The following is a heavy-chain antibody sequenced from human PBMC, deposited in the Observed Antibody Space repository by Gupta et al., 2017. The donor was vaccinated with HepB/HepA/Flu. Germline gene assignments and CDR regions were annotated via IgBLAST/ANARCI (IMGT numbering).Heavy chain of an antibody. Sequence: EVQLVESGGGLVKPGGSLRLSCAASGLPFRSYNMNWVRQTPGKGLEWVSYISSSSRYIYYADSVKGRFTVSRDNAKNSLFLQMNSLRAEDTAMYYCARVTTAGWYWGQGTLVTVSS. D-gene: IGHD6-13*01. CDR1: GLPFRSYN. V-gene: IGHV3-21*01. CDR2: ISSSSRYI. J-gene: IGHJ4*02. CDR3: ARVTTAGWY.